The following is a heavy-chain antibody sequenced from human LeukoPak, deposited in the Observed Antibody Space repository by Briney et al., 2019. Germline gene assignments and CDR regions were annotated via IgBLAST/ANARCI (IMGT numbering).Heavy chain of an antibody. CDR3: ARDYYGSGSYYKGSGFLY. D-gene: IGHD3-10*01. V-gene: IGHV3-21*01. CDR2: ICSGSSYI. Sequence: GGSLRLSCAASGFTFSSYSMNWVRQAPGKGLEWVSSICSGSSYIYYADSVKGRFTISRDNAKNSLYLQMNSLRAEDTAVYYCARDYYGSGSYYKGSGFLYWGQGTLVTVSS. J-gene: IGHJ4*02. CDR1: GFTFSSYS.